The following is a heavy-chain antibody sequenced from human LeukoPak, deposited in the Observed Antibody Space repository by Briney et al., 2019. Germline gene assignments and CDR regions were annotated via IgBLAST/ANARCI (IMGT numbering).Heavy chain of an antibody. CDR3: ANKVYCSTTSCYHAGY. D-gene: IGHD2-2*01. J-gene: IGHJ4*02. CDR2: IYHSGTT. CDR1: GDSISSSNW. Sequence: SGTLSLTCAVSGDSISSSNWWSWVRQPPGKGLEWIGEIYHSGTTNYNPSLKSRVTISIDTSKNQFSLKLRSVTAADTAVYYCANKVYCSTTSCYHAGYWGQGTLVTVSS. V-gene: IGHV4-4*02.